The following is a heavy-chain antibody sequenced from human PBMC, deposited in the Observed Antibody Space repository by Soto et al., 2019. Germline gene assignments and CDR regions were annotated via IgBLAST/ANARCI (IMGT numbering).Heavy chain of an antibody. D-gene: IGHD3-16*02. CDR2: IYYSGST. J-gene: IGHJ4*02. CDR3: ARGAYDYVWGSYRYRQSWFDY. CDR1: GGSISSYY. V-gene: IGHV4-59*01. Sequence: PSETLSLTCTVSGGSISSYYWSWIRQPPGKGLEWIGYIYYSGSTNYNPSLKSRVTISVDTSKNQFSLKLSSVTAADTAVYYCARGAYDYVWGSYRYRQSWFDYWGQGTLVTVS.